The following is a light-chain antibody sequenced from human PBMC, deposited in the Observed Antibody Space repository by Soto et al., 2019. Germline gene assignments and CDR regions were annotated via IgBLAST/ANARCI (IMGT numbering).Light chain of an antibody. V-gene: IGKV4-1*01. CDR3: QQYYRPWT. CDR2: WAS. CDR1: QSVLYSSNNKNY. Sequence: DIVMTQSPDSLAVSLGERATINCKSSQSVLYSSNNKNYLAWYQQKPGQPPKLLIYWASTRESGVPDRSSVSGSGTDFTLTISSLQAEDVAVYYCQQYYRPWTFGQGTKVEIK. J-gene: IGKJ1*01.